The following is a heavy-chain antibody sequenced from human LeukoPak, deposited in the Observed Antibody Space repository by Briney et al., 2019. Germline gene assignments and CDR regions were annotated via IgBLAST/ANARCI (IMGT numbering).Heavy chain of an antibody. D-gene: IGHD5-12*01. J-gene: IGHJ3*02. CDR1: GFTFSSYW. V-gene: IGHV3-74*01. CDR2: INPDGSTT. CDR3: ARSSGAFDI. Sequence: PGGSLRLSCAASGFTFSSYWMHWVRQAPGKGLVWVSRINPDGSTTTYADSVKGRFTISRDNAKNTLYLQVNSLTAEDTAMYFCARSSGAFDIWGQGTMVTVSS.